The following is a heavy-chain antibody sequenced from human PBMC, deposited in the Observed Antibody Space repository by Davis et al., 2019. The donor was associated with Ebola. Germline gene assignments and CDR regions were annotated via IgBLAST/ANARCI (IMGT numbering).Heavy chain of an antibody. CDR2: INPNSGGT. V-gene: IGHV1-2*02. CDR3: ARGMEWLLSAPMDV. CDR1: GYTFTGYY. D-gene: IGHD3-3*01. Sequence: ASVKVSCKASGYTFTGYYIHWVQQAPGQGLEWMGWINPNSGGTNYAQKFQGRVTMTRDTSISTAYMELSRLRSDDTAVYYCARGMEWLLSAPMDVWDKGTTVTVSS. J-gene: IGHJ6*03.